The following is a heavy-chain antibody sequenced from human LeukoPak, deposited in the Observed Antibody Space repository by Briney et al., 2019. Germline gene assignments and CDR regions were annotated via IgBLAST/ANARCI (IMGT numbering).Heavy chain of an antibody. CDR2: IYYSVST. D-gene: IGHD6-6*01. Sequence: SETLSLTCTVSGGSISSNNFYWAWIRQPPGKGLEWIGSIYYSVSTYYNPSLKSRVTISVDTSKNQFSLKLSSVTAADTAVYYCARHRSGYSSSSGVGYWGQGTLVTVSS. V-gene: IGHV4-39*01. CDR3: ARHRSGYSSSSGVGY. J-gene: IGHJ4*02. CDR1: GGSISSNNFY.